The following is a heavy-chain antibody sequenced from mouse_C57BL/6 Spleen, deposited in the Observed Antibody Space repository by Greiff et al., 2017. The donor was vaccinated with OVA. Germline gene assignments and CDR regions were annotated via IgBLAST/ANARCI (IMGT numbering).Heavy chain of an antibody. CDR2: LYPGDGDT. CDR3: ARITTVVAHYFDY. CDR1: GYAFSSYW. J-gene: IGHJ2*01. V-gene: IGHV1-80*01. D-gene: IGHD1-1*01. Sequence: QVQLQQSGAELVKPGASVKISCKASGYAFSSYWMNWVKQRPGQGLEWIGQLYPGDGDTKYNGKFKGKATLTADKSSSTAYMQLSSLTSEDSAVYFCARITTVVAHYFDYWGQGTTLTVSS.